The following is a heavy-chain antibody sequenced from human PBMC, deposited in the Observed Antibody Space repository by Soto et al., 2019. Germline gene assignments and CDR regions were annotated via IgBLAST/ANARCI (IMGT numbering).Heavy chain of an antibody. CDR2: IYYSGST. Sequence: PSETLSLTCTVSGGSVSSGSYYWSWIRQPPGKGLEWIGYIYYSGSTNYNPSLKSRVTISVDTSKNQFSLKLSSVTAADTAVYYCARETADYYDSSGPIRRGIDYWGQGTLVTVSS. CDR1: GGSVSSGSYY. J-gene: IGHJ4*02. V-gene: IGHV4-61*01. D-gene: IGHD3-22*01. CDR3: ARETADYYDSSGPIRRGIDY.